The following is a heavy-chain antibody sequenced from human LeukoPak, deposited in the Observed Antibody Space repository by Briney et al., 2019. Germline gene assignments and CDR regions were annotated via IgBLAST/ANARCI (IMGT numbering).Heavy chain of an antibody. CDR2: IIPIFGTA. CDR1: GGTFSSYA. Sequence: ASVKVSCKASGGTFSSYAISWVRQAPGQGLEWMGGIIPIFGTANYAQKFQGRVTITADESTSTAYMELSSLRSEDTAVYYCARAAGTHTPIDYWGQGTLVTVSS. D-gene: IGHD6-13*01. V-gene: IGHV1-69*13. J-gene: IGHJ4*02. CDR3: ARAAGTHTPIDY.